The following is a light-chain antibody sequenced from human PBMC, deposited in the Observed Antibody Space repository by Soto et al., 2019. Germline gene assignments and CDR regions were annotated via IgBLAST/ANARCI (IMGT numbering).Light chain of an antibody. Sequence: DIRITQSPSTLSASVGDRVTITFRASQSTSSWLAWYKQKPGKAPQLLIYDASILESGVPSRFSGVGSGTDFTLTISSLQPDDFATYYGQHYNSYSSTFGQGPKVEIK. CDR3: QHYNSYSST. CDR1: QSTSSW. V-gene: IGKV1-5*01. J-gene: IGKJ1*01. CDR2: DAS.